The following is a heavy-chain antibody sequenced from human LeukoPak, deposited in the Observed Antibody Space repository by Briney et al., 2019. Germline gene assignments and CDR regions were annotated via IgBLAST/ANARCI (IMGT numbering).Heavy chain of an antibody. Sequence: GASVKVSCKASGYTAISYYTHWVRQAPGQGLEWMGIINPSGGSTSYAQKFQGRITMTRDMSTSTVYMELSSLRSEDTAVYYCARDRRYSYGFRTWGQGTLVTVSS. D-gene: IGHD5-18*01. V-gene: IGHV1-46*01. J-gene: IGHJ4*02. CDR3: ARDRRYSYGFRT. CDR1: GYTAISYY. CDR2: INPSGGST.